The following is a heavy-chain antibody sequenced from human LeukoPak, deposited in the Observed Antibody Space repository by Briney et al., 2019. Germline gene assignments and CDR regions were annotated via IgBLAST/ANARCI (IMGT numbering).Heavy chain of an antibody. Sequence: SVKVSCKASGGTFSSYAISWVRQAPGQGLEWVGGIIPIFGTANYAQKFQGRVTITTDESTSTAYMELSSLRSEDTAVYYCATFAVAELGRSDYWGQGTLVTVSS. CDR2: IIPIFGTA. J-gene: IGHJ4*02. D-gene: IGHD6-13*01. CDR3: ATFAVAELGRSDY. CDR1: GGTFSSYA. V-gene: IGHV1-69*05.